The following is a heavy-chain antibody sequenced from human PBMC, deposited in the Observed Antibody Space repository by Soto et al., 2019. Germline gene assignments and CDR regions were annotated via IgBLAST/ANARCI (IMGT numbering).Heavy chain of an antibody. CDR2: ISAYNGNT. D-gene: IGHD2-2*01. CDR1: GYTFSSYG. Sequence: QVHLVQSGAEVKKTGASVTVSCKASGYTFSSYGISWVRQGPGQGLEWLGWISAYNGNTHYAQKFQGRVTMTTDTSTYTAYMELRSLRSDDTAVYYCARDRYVVVSLAMPGLVPFDYWGQGTLVIVS. V-gene: IGHV1-18*01. J-gene: IGHJ4*02. CDR3: ARDRYVVVSLAMPGLVPFDY.